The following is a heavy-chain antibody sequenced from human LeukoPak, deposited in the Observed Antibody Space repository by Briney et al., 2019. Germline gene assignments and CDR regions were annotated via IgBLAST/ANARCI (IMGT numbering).Heavy chain of an antibody. CDR3: AKPARTDYADY. Sequence: GGSLRLSCAASGFTFSSYAMNWVRQVPGKGLEWVSSISGSGDKRYYADSVKGRFTISRDNSKSTLYLQMNSLRAEDTAVYYCAKPARTDYADYWGQGTQVTVSS. CDR1: GFTFSSYA. V-gene: IGHV3-23*01. D-gene: IGHD1-14*01. CDR2: ISGSGDKR. J-gene: IGHJ4*02.